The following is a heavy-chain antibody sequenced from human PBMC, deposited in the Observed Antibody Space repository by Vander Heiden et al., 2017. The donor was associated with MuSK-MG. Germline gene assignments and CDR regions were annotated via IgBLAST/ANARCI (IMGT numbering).Heavy chain of an antibody. J-gene: IGHJ4*02. CDR2: INPNSGGT. CDR3: ALKYYYGSGSYYTYYFDY. D-gene: IGHD3-10*01. CDR1: GYTFTGYY. Sequence: QVQLVQSGAEVKKPGAAVKVSCKASGYTFTGYYMHWVRQAPGQGLEWMGWINPNSGGTNYAQKFQGRVTMTRDTSISTAYMELSRLRSDDTAVYYCALKYYYGSGSYYTYYFDYWGQGTLVTVSS. V-gene: IGHV1-2*02.